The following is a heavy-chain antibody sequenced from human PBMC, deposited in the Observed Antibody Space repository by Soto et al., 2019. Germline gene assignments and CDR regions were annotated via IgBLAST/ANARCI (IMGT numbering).Heavy chain of an antibody. J-gene: IGHJ4*02. CDR2: INYSGCT. CDR1: GGSFSGYY. V-gene: IGHV4-34*01. Sequence: SETLSLTCAVYGGSFSGYYWSWIRQPPGKGLEWIGEINYSGCTNYNPSLKSRVTISVDTSKNQFTLKLTSVTVADTAVYYCATSYGNAWYTYWGQGTQVTVSS. D-gene: IGHD6-13*01. CDR3: ATSYGNAWYTY.